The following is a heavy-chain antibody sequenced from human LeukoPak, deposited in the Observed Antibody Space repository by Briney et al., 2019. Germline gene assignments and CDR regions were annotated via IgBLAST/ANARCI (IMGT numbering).Heavy chain of an antibody. Sequence: GGSLRLSCATSGFTFVDYGLSWVRRAPGKGLEWLCAINYNGATTDYADSVKGRFTISRDNAKNSLYLRMDSLRAEDMALYYCARDRLGPSFSVSHFDLWGQGTLVTVSS. CDR2: INYNGATT. V-gene: IGHV3-20*04. CDR1: GFTFVDYG. J-gene: IGHJ4*02. CDR3: ARDRLGPSFSVSHFDL. D-gene: IGHD3-3*02.